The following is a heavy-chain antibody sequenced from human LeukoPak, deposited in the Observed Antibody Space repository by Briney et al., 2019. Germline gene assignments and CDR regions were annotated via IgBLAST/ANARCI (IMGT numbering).Heavy chain of an antibody. CDR2: ISWNSGSI. V-gene: IGHV3-9*01. CDR1: GFTFDDYA. J-gene: IGHJ6*03. Sequence: GGSLRLSCAASGFTFDDYAMHWVRQAPGKGLEWVSGISWNSGSIGYADSVKGRFTISRDNAKNPLYLQMNSLRAEDTALYYCAKGRGYSYGYYYYYMDVWGKGTTVTISS. D-gene: IGHD5-18*01. CDR3: AKGRGYSYGYYYYYMDV.